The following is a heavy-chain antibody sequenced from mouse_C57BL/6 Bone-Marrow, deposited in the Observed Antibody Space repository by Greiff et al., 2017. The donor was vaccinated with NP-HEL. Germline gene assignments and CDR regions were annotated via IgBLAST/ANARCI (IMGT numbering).Heavy chain of an antibody. Sequence: EVQRVESGPELVKPGASVKISCKASGYSFTGYYMNWVKQSPEKSLEWIGEINPSTGGTTYNQKFKAKATLTVDKSSSTAYMQLKSLTSEDSAVYYCARVTTVVGGYYYAMDYWGQGTSVTVSS. D-gene: IGHD1-1*01. J-gene: IGHJ4*01. CDR2: INPSTGGT. CDR1: GYSFTGYY. V-gene: IGHV1-42*01. CDR3: ARVTTVVGGYYYAMDY.